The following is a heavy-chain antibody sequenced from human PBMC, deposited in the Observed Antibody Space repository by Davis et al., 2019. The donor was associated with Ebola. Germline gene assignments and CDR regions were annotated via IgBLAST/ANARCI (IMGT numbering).Heavy chain of an antibody. CDR3: ARDWQAWELLFVGFDY. V-gene: IGHV3-73*01. Sequence: GESLKISCAASGFTFSVSAIHWVRQASGKGLECVGRIRTKTNRYATAYGASVKGRFTISRDDSKNTAYLQMNSLKTEDSAVYYCARDWQAWELLFVGFDYWGQGTLVTVSS. CDR1: GFTFSVSA. D-gene: IGHD1-26*01. CDR2: IRTKTNRYAT. J-gene: IGHJ4*02.